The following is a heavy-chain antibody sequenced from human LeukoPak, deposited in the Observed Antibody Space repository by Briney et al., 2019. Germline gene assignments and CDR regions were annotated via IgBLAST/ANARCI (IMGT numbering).Heavy chain of an antibody. CDR3: ARARAVTVTAGDAFDI. CDR1: GFTFSSYS. J-gene: IGHJ3*02. D-gene: IGHD4-17*01. Sequence: GGSLRLSCAASGFTFSSYSMNWVRQAPGKGLEWVSSISSSSSYIYYADSVKGRFTISRDNAKNSLYLQMNSLRAEDTAVYYCARARAVTVTAGDAFDIWGQGTMVTVSS. CDR2: ISSSSSYI. V-gene: IGHV3-21*01.